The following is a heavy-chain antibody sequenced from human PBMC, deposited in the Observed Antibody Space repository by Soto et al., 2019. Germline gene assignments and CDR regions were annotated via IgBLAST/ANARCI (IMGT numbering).Heavy chain of an antibody. D-gene: IGHD6-19*01. CDR3: AKGYNSGWSFFDY. V-gene: IGHV3-23*01. CDR1: GFTFSSYA. Sequence: GGSLRLSCAASGFTFSSYAMSWVRQAPGKGLEWVSAISGSGSSTYYADSVKGRFTIPRDNSKNTVYLQMNSLRAEDTALYYCAKGYNSGWSFFDYWGQGTLVTVSS. CDR2: ISGSGSST. J-gene: IGHJ4*02.